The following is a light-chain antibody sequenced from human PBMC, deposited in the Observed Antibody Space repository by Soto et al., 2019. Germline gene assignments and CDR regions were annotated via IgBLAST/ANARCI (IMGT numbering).Light chain of an antibody. CDR1: QSVSGNY. J-gene: IGKJ2*01. V-gene: IGKV3-20*01. CDR2: GSS. CDR3: LQYGSSPPYT. Sequence: EIVLTQSPGTLSLSPGERATLSCRASQSVSGNYLAWYRQKAGQSPRLLIYGSSDRATGIPDRFSGSGSGTDFTLTISRVEPEDFAVYYCLQYGSSPPYTFGQGTKLEIK.